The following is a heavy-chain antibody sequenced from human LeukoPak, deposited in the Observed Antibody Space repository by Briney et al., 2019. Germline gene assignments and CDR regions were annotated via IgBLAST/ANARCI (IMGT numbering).Heavy chain of an antibody. CDR2: IYYSGST. CDR1: GGSISSGSYY. D-gene: IGHD1-14*01. V-gene: IGHV4-39*07. CDR3: ARGTATGNLHHFDY. Sequence: PSETLSLTCTVSGGSISSGSYYWGWIRQPPGKGLEWIGSIYYSGSTYYNPSLKSRVTISVDTSKNQFSLKLSSVTAADTAVYYCARGTATGNLHHFDYWGQGTLVTVSS. J-gene: IGHJ4*02.